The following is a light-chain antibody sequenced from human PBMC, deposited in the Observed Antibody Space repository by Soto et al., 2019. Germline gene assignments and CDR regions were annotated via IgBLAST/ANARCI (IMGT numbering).Light chain of an antibody. J-gene: IGLJ2*01. CDR1: NIGGEG. Sequence: SSELTQAPSVSVAPGQTARITCGGNNIGGEGVHWYQQKPGLAPLLVLYNDRDRPSGVPERFSGSNSGNTATLTISRVEAGDEADYYCQVWDSTTDNRVFGGGTKLTVL. V-gene: IGLV3-21*02. CDR3: QVWDSTTDNRV. CDR2: NDR.